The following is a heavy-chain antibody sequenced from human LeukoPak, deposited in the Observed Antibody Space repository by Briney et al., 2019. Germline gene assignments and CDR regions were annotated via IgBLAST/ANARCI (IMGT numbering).Heavy chain of an antibody. CDR2: ISDSGGST. V-gene: IGHV3-64D*09. CDR3: VRGYSFGPYGMDV. J-gene: IGHJ6*02. CDR1: GFTFSSYA. Sequence: GGSLRLSCAASGFTFSSYAMHWVRQAPGKGLEYVSAISDSGGSTYYADSVKGRFTISRDNSKNTLYLQMSSLRAEDTAVYFCVRGYSFGPYGMDVWGQGTTVTVSS. D-gene: IGHD2-15*01.